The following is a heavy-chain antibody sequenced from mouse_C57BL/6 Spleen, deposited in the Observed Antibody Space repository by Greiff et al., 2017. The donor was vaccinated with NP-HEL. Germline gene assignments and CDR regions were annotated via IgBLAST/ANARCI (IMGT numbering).Heavy chain of an antibody. J-gene: IGHJ1*03. V-gene: IGHV5-4*01. Sequence: EVQLVESGGGLVKPGGSLKLSCAASGFTFSSYAMSWVRQTPEKRLEWVATISDGGSYTYYPDNVKGRFTISRDNAKNNLYLQMSHLKSEDTAMYYCARVHGSSYNWYFDVWGTGTTVTVSS. CDR3: ARVHGSSYNWYFDV. CDR2: ISDGGSYT. D-gene: IGHD1-1*01. CDR1: GFTFSSYA.